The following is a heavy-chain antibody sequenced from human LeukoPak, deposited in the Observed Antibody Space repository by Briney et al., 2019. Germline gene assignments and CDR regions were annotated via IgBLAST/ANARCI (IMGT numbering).Heavy chain of an antibody. V-gene: IGHV3-66*01. CDR2: IYSGGST. Sequence: QSGGSLRLSCAASGFTVSSNYMSWVRQAPGKGLEWVSVIYSGGSTYYADSVKGRFTISRDNSKNTLYLQMNSLRAEDTAVYYCARELRYFDWGGFDYWGQGTLVTVSS. CDR3: ARELRYFDWGGFDY. J-gene: IGHJ4*02. D-gene: IGHD3-9*01. CDR1: GFTVSSNY.